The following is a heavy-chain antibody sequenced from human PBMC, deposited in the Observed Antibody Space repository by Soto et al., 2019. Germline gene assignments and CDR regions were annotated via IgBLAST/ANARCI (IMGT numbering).Heavy chain of an antibody. CDR3: AHTDWPLRNWFDP. V-gene: IGHV2-5*02. D-gene: IGHD3-9*01. J-gene: IGHJ5*02. CDR2: IYWDEDK. Sequence: QITLTESGPPLVQPTQTLRRTCSFSGFSLTTRGLGVAWFRQPPGKALEWLAVIYWDEDKRYSPLLKTRLTVAKDTSKNQVVLSMTNMDPVDTGTFYCAHTDWPLRNWFDPWGQGIHVTVSS. CDR1: GFSLTTRGLG.